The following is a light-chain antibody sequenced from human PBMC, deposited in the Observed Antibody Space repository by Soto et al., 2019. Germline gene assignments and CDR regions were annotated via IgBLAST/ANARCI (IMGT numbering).Light chain of an antibody. J-gene: IGKJ1*01. CDR3: QQYNNWWT. CDR2: GAS. V-gene: IGKV3-15*01. Sequence: ELVMTQSPATLSVSPGERATLSCRASQSVSRSLAWYQQKPGQAPRLLIYGASTRATGIPARFSGSGSGTEFTLTISCLQYEDFAVYFCQQYNNWWTFGQGTKVEIK. CDR1: QSVSRS.